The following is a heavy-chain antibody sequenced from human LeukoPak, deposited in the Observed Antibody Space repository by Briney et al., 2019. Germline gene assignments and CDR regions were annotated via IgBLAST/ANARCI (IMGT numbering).Heavy chain of an antibody. CDR3: AREVVAATPWFDP. Sequence: GGSLRLSCAASGFTFSSYEMNWVRQAPGKGLEWVSYINSNGSTIYYADSVKGRFTISRDNAKNSLYLQMNSLRAEDTALYYCAREVVAATPWFDPWGQGTLSPSPQ. V-gene: IGHV3-48*03. J-gene: IGHJ5*02. CDR1: GFTFSSYE. CDR2: INSNGSTI. D-gene: IGHD2-15*01.